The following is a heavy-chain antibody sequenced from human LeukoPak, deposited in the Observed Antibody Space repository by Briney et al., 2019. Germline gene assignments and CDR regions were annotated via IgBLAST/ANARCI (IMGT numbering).Heavy chain of an antibody. J-gene: IGHJ6*02. V-gene: IGHV1-69*13. Sequence: SVNVSCKASGGTFSSYAISWVRQAPGQGLEWMGGIITIFGKANYAQKFQGRVTITADESTSTAYMELSSLRSEDTAVYYCAAGGLWSADYYYYDGMDVWGQGTTVTVSS. CDR3: AAGGLWSADYYYYDGMDV. CDR2: IITIFGKA. CDR1: GGTFSSYA. D-gene: IGHD5-18*01.